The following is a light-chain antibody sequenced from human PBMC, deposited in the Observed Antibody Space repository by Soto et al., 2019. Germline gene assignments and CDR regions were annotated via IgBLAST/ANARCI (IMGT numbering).Light chain of an antibody. CDR2: GAS. J-gene: IGKJ5*01. CDR1: QSMGSN. Sequence: EIVIAQSPATVSLSPVERSTLSCRASQSMGSNVAWYQQKPGQAPRLLFYGASSRATGIPDRFSGSGSGTDFTLIINRLEPEDVAIYYCQQYGGSPRITFGQGTRLEIK. V-gene: IGKV3-20*01. CDR3: QQYGGSPRIT.